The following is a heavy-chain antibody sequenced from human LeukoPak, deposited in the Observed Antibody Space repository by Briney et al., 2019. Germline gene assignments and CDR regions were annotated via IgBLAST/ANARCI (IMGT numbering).Heavy chain of an antibody. CDR1: GFTFSSYS. CDR2: ISSSSTI. V-gene: IGHV3-48*01. J-gene: IGHJ3*02. D-gene: IGHD3-3*01. CDR3: ARERVILEWLFDAFDI. Sequence: PGGSLRLSCAASGFTFSSYSMNWVRQAPGKGLEWVSYISSSSTICYADSVKGRFTISRDNAKNSLYLQMNSLRAEDTAVYYCARERVILEWLFDAFDIWGQGTMVTVSS.